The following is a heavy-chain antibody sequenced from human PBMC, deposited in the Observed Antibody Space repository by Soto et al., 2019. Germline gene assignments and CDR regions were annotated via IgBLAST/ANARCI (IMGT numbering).Heavy chain of an antibody. D-gene: IGHD4-4*01. Sequence: PSETLSLTCGVYGGSFSGYYWSWIRQSPGKGLEWIGEINHSGSTNYNPSLKSRVTISVDTSKNQFSLKLSSVTAADTAVYYCARGGYYSKGYPGGYWGQGTLVTVSS. V-gene: IGHV4-34*01. CDR3: ARGGYYSKGYPGGY. CDR2: INHSGST. CDR1: GGSFSGYY. J-gene: IGHJ4*02.